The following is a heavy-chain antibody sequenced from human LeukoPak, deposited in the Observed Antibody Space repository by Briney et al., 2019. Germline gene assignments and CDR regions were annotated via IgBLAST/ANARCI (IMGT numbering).Heavy chain of an antibody. J-gene: IGHJ6*03. CDR1: GYTFTGYY. CDR2: INPNSGGT. V-gene: IGHV1-2*02. D-gene: IGHD6-13*01. Sequence: GASVKVSCMASGYTFTGYYMHWVRQAPRQGLEWMGWINPNSGGTNYAQKFQGRVTMTRDTSISTAYMELRSLRSDDTAVYYCARASLWSSKGYYYYYYYMDVWGKGTTVTVSS. CDR3: ARASLWSSKGYYYYYYYMDV.